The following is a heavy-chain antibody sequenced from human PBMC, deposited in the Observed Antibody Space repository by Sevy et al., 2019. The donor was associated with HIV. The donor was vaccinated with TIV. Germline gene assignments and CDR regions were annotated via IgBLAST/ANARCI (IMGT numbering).Heavy chain of an antibody. Sequence: ASVKVSCKASGGTFSSYAISWVRQAPGQGLEWMGRIIPILGIANYAQKFQGIVTITAEKSTRTAYMELSSLRSEDTAVYYCASDHDYYDGSGDYLPTEYFQHRGQGTLVTVSS. CDR3: ASDHDYYDGSGDYLPTEYFQH. J-gene: IGHJ1*01. CDR1: GGTFSSYA. V-gene: IGHV1-69*04. D-gene: IGHD3-22*01. CDR2: IIPILGIA.